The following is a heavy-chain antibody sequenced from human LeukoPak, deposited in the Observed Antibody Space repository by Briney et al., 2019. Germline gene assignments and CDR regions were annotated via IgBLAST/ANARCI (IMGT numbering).Heavy chain of an antibody. J-gene: IGHJ2*01. CDR3: ARDRQKKAAAGTIWYFDL. Sequence: ASVKVSCKASGHTFTSYYMHWVRQAPGQGLEWMGIINPSGGSTSYAQKFQGRVTMTRDTSTSTVYMELSSLRSEDTAVYYCARDRQKKAAAGTIWYFDLWGRGTLVTVPS. D-gene: IGHD6-13*01. V-gene: IGHV1-46*01. CDR1: GHTFTSYY. CDR2: INPSGGST.